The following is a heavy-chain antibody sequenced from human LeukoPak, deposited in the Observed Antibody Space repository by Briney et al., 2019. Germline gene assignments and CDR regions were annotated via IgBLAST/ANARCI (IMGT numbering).Heavy chain of an antibody. CDR1: GGSISSYY. J-gene: IGHJ4*02. Sequence: PSETLSLTCTVSGGSISSYYWSWIRQPPGKGLEWIGYIYYSGSTNYNPSLKSRVTISVDTSKSQLSLKLSSVTAADTAVYYCARGRRVDAAMLSDWGQGTLVTVSS. CDR3: ARGRRVDAAMLSD. V-gene: IGHV4-59*01. D-gene: IGHD5-18*01. CDR2: IYYSGST.